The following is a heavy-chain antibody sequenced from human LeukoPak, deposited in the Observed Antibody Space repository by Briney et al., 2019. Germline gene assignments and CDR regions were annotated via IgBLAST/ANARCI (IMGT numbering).Heavy chain of an antibody. CDR3: ARDESSSWYGAWYSDL. CDR1: GGSISSYY. V-gene: IGHV4-59*01. J-gene: IGHJ2*01. CDR2: IYYSGST. D-gene: IGHD6-13*01. Sequence: SETLSLTCTVSGGSISSYYWRWIRQPPGKGLEWIGYIYYSGSTNYNPSLKSRVTISVDTSKNQFSLKLSSVTAADTAVYYCARDESSSWYGAWYSDLWGRGTLATVSS.